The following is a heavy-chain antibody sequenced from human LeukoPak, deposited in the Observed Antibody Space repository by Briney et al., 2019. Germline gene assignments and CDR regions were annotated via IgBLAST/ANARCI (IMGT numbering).Heavy chain of an antibody. CDR2: INHSGNT. Sequence: SETLSLSCAVYGGSFSGDYWSWIRQPPGKGLQWIGEINHSGNTNNTPPLKSRVTMSVDTSKNQLSLNLTSVTAADTAVYYCARVHGHNLGTLDYWGQGILVTVSS. CDR1: GGSFSGDY. CDR3: ARVHGHNLGTLDY. V-gene: IGHV4-34*01. D-gene: IGHD5-24*01. J-gene: IGHJ4*02.